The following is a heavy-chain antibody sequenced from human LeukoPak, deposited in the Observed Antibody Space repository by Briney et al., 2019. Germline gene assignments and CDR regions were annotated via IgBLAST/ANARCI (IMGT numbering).Heavy chain of an antibody. J-gene: IGHJ3*02. V-gene: IGHV4-59*12. D-gene: IGHD3-22*01. Sequence: SETLSLTCNVSGDSISSNYWNWIRQPPGKGLEWMGYIYYRGSTNYNPSLKSRVTMSVDTSKNQFSLKLNSVTAADTAVYYCAKSNGYGLIDIWGQGTMVTVSS. CDR2: IYYRGST. CDR3: AKSNGYGLIDI. CDR1: GDSISSNY.